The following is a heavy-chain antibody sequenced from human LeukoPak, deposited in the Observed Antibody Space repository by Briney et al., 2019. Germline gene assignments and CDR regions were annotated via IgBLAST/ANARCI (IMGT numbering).Heavy chain of an antibody. V-gene: IGHV3-23*01. Sequence: GGSLRLSCAASGFTSGIYAVSWVCQAPGKGLEWVSAFSGGGDSYYADSVKGRFTISRDNSKKILYLQMNSLRAEDTAVYYCARGGRSSELVWGQGTRVTVSS. CDR2: FSGGGDS. D-gene: IGHD6-6*01. CDR1: GFTSGIYA. J-gene: IGHJ4*02. CDR3: ARGGRSSELV.